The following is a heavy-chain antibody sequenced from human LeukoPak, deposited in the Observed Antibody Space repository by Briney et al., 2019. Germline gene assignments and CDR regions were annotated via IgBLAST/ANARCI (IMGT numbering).Heavy chain of an antibody. CDR1: GYTFTSYD. Sequence: ASVKVSCKASGYTFTSYDINWVRQATGQGLEWMGWMNPNSGNTGYAQKFQGRVTITRNTSISTAYMELSSLRSEDTAVYYCARGGIMAAYYYYYYMDVWGKGTTVTVSS. V-gene: IGHV1-8*03. J-gene: IGHJ6*03. D-gene: IGHD5-12*01. CDR3: ARGGIMAAYYYYYYMDV. CDR2: MNPNSGNT.